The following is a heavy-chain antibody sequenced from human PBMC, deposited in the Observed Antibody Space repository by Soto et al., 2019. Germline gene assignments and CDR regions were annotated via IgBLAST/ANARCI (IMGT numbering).Heavy chain of an antibody. CDR3: ARERYPTIAPSTYYYGMVV. CDR1: GYTFTSYY. D-gene: IGHD1-1*01. CDR2: INPSGGST. V-gene: IGHV1-46*01. J-gene: IGHJ6*02. Sequence: ASVKVSCKASGYTFTSYYMHWVRQAPGQGLEWMGIINPSGGSTSYAQKFQGRVTMTRDTSTSTVYMELSSLRSEDTAVYYCARERYPTIAPSTYYYGMVVWGQGTTVTVSS.